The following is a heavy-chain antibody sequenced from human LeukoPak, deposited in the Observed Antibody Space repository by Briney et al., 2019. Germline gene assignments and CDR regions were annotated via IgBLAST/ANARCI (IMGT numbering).Heavy chain of an antibody. J-gene: IGHJ4*02. V-gene: IGHV3-21*01. CDR2: ITPTTSYI. Sequence: GGPLRLSCAASGLGFSSFSFNWIRQAPGKGLEWVSSITPTTSYIYYADSVRGRFTISRENAKNSLYLQMNSLRAEDTAVYYCARVSQQLVSSYYFDYWGQGTLVTVSS. CDR1: GLGFSSFS. D-gene: IGHD6-6*01. CDR3: ARVSQQLVSSYYFDY.